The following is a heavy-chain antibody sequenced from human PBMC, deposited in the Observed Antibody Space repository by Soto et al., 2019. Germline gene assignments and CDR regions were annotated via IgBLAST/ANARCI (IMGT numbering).Heavy chain of an antibody. D-gene: IGHD6-19*01. CDR3: ARVGSGWLTAYYYGMDV. V-gene: IGHV6-1*01. J-gene: IGHJ6*01. CDR1: GDSVSSNSAA. Sequence: SQTLSLTCAISGDSVSSNSAAWNWIRQSPSRDLEWLGRTYYRSKWYNDYAVSVKSRITINPDTSKNQFSLQLNSVTPEDTAVYYCARVGSGWLTAYYYGMDVWGRGTTVTVSS. CDR2: TYYRSKWYN.